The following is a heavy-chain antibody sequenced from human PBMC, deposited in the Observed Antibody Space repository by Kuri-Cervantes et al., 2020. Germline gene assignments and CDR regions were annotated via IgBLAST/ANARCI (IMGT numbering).Heavy chain of an antibody. V-gene: IGHV4-34*01. Sequence: SETLSLTCAVYGGSFSGYYWSWIRQPPGKGLEWIGEINHSGSTNYNPSLKSRVTISVDKSKNQFSLKLSSVTAADTAVYYCASENYDSSGYYFGLHYWGQGTLVTVSS. D-gene: IGHD3-22*01. CDR2: INHSGST. CDR3: ASENYDSSGYYFGLHY. CDR1: GGSFSGYY. J-gene: IGHJ4*02.